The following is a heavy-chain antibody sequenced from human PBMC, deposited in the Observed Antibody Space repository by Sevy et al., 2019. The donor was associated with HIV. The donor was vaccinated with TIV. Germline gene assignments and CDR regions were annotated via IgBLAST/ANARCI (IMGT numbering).Heavy chain of an antibody. CDR2: ISWSSGNI. J-gene: IGHJ4*02. Sequence: GGSLRLSCAASGFTFDDYTMNWVRQAPGKGLEWVSGISWSSGNIAYADSVEGRFNISRDNAKNSLYLQMNSLRVEDTALYYCVKEGSGRDSFDSWGQGTLVTVSS. CDR3: VKEGSGRDSFDS. CDR1: GFTFDDYT. D-gene: IGHD1-26*01. V-gene: IGHV3-9*01.